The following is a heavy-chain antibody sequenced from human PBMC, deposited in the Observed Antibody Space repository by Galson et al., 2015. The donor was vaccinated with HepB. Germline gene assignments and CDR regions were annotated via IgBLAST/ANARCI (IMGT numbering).Heavy chain of an antibody. CDR3: AKDQGEYYYDSSGYYYAAFG. D-gene: IGHD3-22*01. Sequence: SLRLSCAASGFTFSSYAMSWVRQAPGKGLEWVSAISGSGGSTYYADSVKGRFTISRDNSKNTLYLQMNSLRAEDTAVYYCAKDQGEYYYDSSGYYYAAFGWGQGTLVTVSS. J-gene: IGHJ4*02. CDR1: GFTFSSYA. CDR2: ISGSGGST. V-gene: IGHV3-23*01.